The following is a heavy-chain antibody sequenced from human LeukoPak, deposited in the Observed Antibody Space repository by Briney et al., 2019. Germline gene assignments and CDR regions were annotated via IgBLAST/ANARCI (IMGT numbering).Heavy chain of an antibody. CDR1: GYTFTSYY. D-gene: IGHD5-12*01. V-gene: IGHV1-46*01. J-gene: IGHJ4*02. Sequence: ASVTVSCKASGYTFTSYYMHWVRQAPGQGLEWMGIINPSGGSTSYAQKFQGRVTMTRDTSTSTVYMELSSLRSEDTDVYYCARDIVATTFDYWGQGTLVTVSS. CDR2: INPSGGST. CDR3: ARDIVATTFDY.